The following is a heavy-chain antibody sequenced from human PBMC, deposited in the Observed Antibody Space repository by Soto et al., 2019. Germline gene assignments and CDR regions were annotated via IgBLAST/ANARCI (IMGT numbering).Heavy chain of an antibody. V-gene: IGHV1-69*01. CDR3: ARAGGGKGYPPYYFDY. Sequence: QVQLVQSGAEVKKPGSSVKVSCKASGGTFSSYAISWVRQAPGHGLEWMGGIIPIFGTANYAQKFQGRVTIAADESTSTGYMELSSLRSEDTAVYYGARAGGGKGYPPYYFDYWGQGTLVTVSS. CDR1: GGTFSSYA. J-gene: IGHJ4*02. CDR2: IIPIFGTA. D-gene: IGHD2-15*01.